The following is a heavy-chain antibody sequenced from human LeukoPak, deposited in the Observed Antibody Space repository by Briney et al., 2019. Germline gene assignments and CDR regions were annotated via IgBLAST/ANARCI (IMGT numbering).Heavy chain of an antibody. Sequence: ASVKVSCKASGYTFTGYYMHWVRQAPGQGLEWMGWIDPNSGGTNYAQKLQGRVTMTTDTSTSTAYMELRSLRSDDTAVYYCARVVTTEDFDYWGQGTLVTVSS. CDR2: IDPNSGGT. CDR3: ARVVTTEDFDY. CDR1: GYTFTGYY. V-gene: IGHV1-2*02. D-gene: IGHD2-21*02. J-gene: IGHJ4*02.